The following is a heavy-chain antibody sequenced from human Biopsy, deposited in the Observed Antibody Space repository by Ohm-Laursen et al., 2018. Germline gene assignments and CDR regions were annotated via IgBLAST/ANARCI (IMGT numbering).Heavy chain of an antibody. CDR2: INGYSIST. CDR1: GYTFTRYY. J-gene: IGHJ4*02. V-gene: IGHV1-18*04. D-gene: IGHD3/OR15-3a*01. CDR3: TTDRTGRALFDN. Sequence: SVKVSCKASGYTFTRYYMHWVRQAPGQGLEWLGWINGYSISTNYAPKFQGRIIMTTDTSTSTVYMELRSLRSDDTAMYYCTTDRTGRALFDNWGQGSLVTVSS.